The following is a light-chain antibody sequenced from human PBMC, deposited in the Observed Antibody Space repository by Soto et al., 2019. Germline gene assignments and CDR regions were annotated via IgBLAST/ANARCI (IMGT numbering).Light chain of an antibody. CDR2: EGS. CDR3: CAYAGSGTFV. J-gene: IGLJ1*01. CDR1: SSDVGSYNF. V-gene: IGLV2-23*01. Sequence: QSVLTQPASVSGSPGQSITISCTGTSSDVGSYNFVSWYQQHPGKTPKLMIYEGSKWPSGVSNRFSGSLSGNTASLTISGLQADDEADYYCCAYAGSGTFVFGSGTKLTVL.